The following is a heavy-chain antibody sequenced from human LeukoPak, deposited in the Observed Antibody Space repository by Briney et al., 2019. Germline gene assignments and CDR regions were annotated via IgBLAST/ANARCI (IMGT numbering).Heavy chain of an antibody. CDR1: GGSFSGYY. CDR2: INHSGST. V-gene: IGHV4-34*01. Sequence: PSETLSLTCAVYGGSFSGYYWSWIRQPPGKGLEWIGEINHSGSTNYNPSLKSRVTISVDTSKNQFSLKLSSVTAADTAVYYCARAAHRRYSSHVDYWGQGTLVTVSS. D-gene: IGHD6-13*01. J-gene: IGHJ4*02. CDR3: ARAAHRRYSSHVDY.